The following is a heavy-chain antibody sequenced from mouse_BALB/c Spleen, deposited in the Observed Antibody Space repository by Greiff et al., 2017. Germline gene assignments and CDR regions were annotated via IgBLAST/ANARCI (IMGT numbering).Heavy chain of an antibody. V-gene: IGHV2-9-2*01. CDR1: GFSLTSYD. J-gene: IGHJ3*01. Sequence: VKLMESGPGLVAPSQSLSITCTVSGFSLTSYDISWIRQPPGKGLEWLGVIWTGGGTNYNSAFMSRLSISKDNSKSQVFLKMNSLQTDDTAIYYCVRGGAYYGSSWFAYWGQGTLVTVSA. CDR2: IWTGGGT. CDR3: VRGGAYYGSSWFAY. D-gene: IGHD1-1*01.